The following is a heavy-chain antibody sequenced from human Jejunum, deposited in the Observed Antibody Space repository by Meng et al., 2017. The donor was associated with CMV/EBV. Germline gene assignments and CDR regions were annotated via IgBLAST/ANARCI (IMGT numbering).Heavy chain of an antibody. CDR2: INPNGGTT. J-gene: IGHJ4*02. Sequence: CKASGYTFTSYSMHWVRQAPGQRLEWMGVINPNGGTTAYAQEYQGRVTMTGDTSTSTIYMELNSLRSEDTAVYFCAAKIDITYFDFWGQGTLVTVSS. D-gene: IGHD1-14*01. V-gene: IGHV1-46*01. CDR1: GYTFTSYS. CDR3: AAKIDITYFDF.